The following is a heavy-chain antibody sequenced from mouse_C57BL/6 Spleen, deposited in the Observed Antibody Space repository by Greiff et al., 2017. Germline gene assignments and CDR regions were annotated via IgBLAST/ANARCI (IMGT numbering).Heavy chain of an antibody. D-gene: IGHD3-1*01. J-gene: IGHJ4*01. CDR3: ARRGLYYYAMDY. Sequence: EVKVVESEGGLVQPGSSMKLSCTASGFTFSDYYMAWVRQVPEKGLEWVANINYDGSSTYYLDSLKSRFIISRDNAKNILYLQMSSLKSEDTATYYCARRGLYYYAMDYWGQGTSVTVSS. V-gene: IGHV5-16*01. CDR2: INYDGSST. CDR1: GFTFSDYY.